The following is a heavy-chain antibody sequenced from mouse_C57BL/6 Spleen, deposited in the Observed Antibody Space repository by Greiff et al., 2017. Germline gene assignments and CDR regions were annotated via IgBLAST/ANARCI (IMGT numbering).Heavy chain of an antibody. CDR3: ARRAYGHFDD. CDR1: GYTFTSYW. Sequence: QVQLKQSGAELVMPGASVKLSCKASGYTFTSYWMHWVKQRPGQGLEWIGEIDPSDSYTNYNQKFKGKSTLTVDKSSSTAYMQLSSLTSEDSAVYYCARRAYGHFDDWGQGTTLTVSS. V-gene: IGHV1-69*01. CDR2: IDPSDSYT. D-gene: IGHD1-1*01. J-gene: IGHJ2*01.